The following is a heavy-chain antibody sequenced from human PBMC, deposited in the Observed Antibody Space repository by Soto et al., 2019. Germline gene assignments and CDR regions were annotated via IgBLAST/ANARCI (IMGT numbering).Heavy chain of an antibody. D-gene: IGHD6-19*01. Sequence: SETLSLTCTVCGGSITSYYWSWIRQPPGKGMEWIGYIYYIRSTNYNPSLKSRVSISVDTSKNQFSLELGSVIAADTAVYYCARVDSSDWYSFDYWGQGTLVTVSS. CDR3: ARVDSSDWYSFDY. CDR2: IYYIRST. J-gene: IGHJ4*02. V-gene: IGHV4-59*01. CDR1: GGSITSYY.